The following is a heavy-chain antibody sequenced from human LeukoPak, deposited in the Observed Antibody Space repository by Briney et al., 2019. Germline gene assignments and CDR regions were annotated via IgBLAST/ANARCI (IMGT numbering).Heavy chain of an antibody. Sequence: ASVKVSCKASGYTFTAYYMHLVRQAPGQGLEWMGWVNPNSGGTNYAQKFQGRVTMTRDTSISPAYMELSRLRSDDTAVYYCARDRVVVPAAFDYWGQGTLVTVSS. CDR1: GYTFTAYY. J-gene: IGHJ4*02. V-gene: IGHV1-2*02. CDR3: ARDRVVVPAAFDY. CDR2: VNPNSGGT. D-gene: IGHD2-2*01.